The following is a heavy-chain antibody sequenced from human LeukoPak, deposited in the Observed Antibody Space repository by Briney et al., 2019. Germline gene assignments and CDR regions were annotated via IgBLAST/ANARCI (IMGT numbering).Heavy chain of an antibody. Sequence: GASVTVSCKASGYTFTSYGVSWVRQAPGQGLEWMGWISAYNGNTDYAQKLQGRVTMTTDTSTSTAYMELRSLRSDDTAVYYCARVLAYCSSTSCHDYWGQGTLVTVYS. CDR1: GYTFTSYG. J-gene: IGHJ4*02. CDR3: ARVLAYCSSTSCHDY. D-gene: IGHD2-2*01. CDR2: ISAYNGNT. V-gene: IGHV1-18*01.